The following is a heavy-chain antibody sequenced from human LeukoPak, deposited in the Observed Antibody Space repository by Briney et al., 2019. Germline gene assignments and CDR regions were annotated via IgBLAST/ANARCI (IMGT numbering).Heavy chain of an antibody. CDR3: ARVSSQQLK. CDR2: ISSSGSTI. J-gene: IGHJ4*02. CDR1: GFTFSDYY. V-gene: IGHV3-11*01. D-gene: IGHD6-13*01. Sequence: PGGSLRLSCAASGFTFSDYYMSWIRQTPGKGLVWISYISSSGSTIFQADSMKGRFTISRDNAKNSLYLQMNNLRVEDTAVYYCARVSSQQLKWGQGTLVTVSS.